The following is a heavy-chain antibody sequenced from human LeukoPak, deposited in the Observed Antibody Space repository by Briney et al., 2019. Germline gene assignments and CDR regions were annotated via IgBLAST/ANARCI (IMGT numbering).Heavy chain of an antibody. J-gene: IGHJ3*02. D-gene: IGHD4-17*01. V-gene: IGHV3-49*03. Sequence: GGSLRLSCSASGFTFGDYAMNWFRQAPGKGLEWVGFITSKAYGGTTEYAASVKGRFTISRDDSKSIAYLQMNSLKIEDTGLYYCTRDRPRYDYGDYRDTFDIWGQGTMVTVSS. CDR1: GFTFGDYA. CDR3: TRDRPRYDYGDYRDTFDI. CDR2: ITSKAYGGTT.